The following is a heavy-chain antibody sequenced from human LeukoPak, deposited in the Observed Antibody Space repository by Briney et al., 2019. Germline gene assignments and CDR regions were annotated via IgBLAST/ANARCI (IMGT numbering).Heavy chain of an antibody. J-gene: IGHJ6*03. CDR2: IIPIFGTA. CDR1: GGTFSSYA. D-gene: IGHD3-22*01. Sequence: ASVKVSCKASGGTFSSYAISWVRQAPGQGLEWMGGIIPIFGTANYAQKFQGRVTITADESTSTAHMELSSLRSEDTAVYYCARERGKDSSPFYYYYYMDVWGKGTTVTVSS. V-gene: IGHV1-69*13. CDR3: ARERGKDSSPFYYYYYMDV.